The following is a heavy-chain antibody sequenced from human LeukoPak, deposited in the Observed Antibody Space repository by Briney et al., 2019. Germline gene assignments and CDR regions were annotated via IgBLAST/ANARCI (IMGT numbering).Heavy chain of an antibody. CDR1: GYTFTGYY. Sequence: ASVKVSCKASGYTFTGYYMHWVRQAPGQGLEWMGWINPNSGGTNYAQKFQGWVTMTRDTSISTAYMELSRLRSDDTAVYYCARSLPYCGGGSCSPASYYYYGMDVWGKGTTVTVSS. CDR2: INPNSGGT. J-gene: IGHJ6*04. D-gene: IGHD2-15*01. CDR3: ARSLPYCGGGSCSPASYYYYGMDV. V-gene: IGHV1-2*04.